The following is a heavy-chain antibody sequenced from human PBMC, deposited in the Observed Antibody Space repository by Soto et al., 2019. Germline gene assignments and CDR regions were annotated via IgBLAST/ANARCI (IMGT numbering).Heavy chain of an antibody. Sequence: QVRLVRSGAGVKKPGAPGKVSSKVLGNKLIRYVMHWVRQAPGQRPEWMGWIDAGNGKTKYSEKFQGRVTITRDTSASTAYMELTTLRSEDTAVYYCARGRGWYDYWGQGTQVIVSS. J-gene: IGHJ4*02. CDR2: IDAGNGKT. D-gene: IGHD6-19*01. V-gene: IGHV1-3*01. CDR3: ARGRGWYDY. CDR1: GNKLIRYV.